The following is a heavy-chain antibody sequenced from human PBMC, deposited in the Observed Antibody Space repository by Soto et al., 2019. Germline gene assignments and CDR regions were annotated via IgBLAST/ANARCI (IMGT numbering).Heavy chain of an antibody. CDR1: GYTFTSYY. CDR3: ARDSESYYYGMDV. J-gene: IGHJ6*02. V-gene: IGHV1-46*01. Sequence: GASVKVSCKASGYTFTSYYMHWVRQAPGQGLEWMGIINPSGGSTSYAQKFQGRVTMTRDTSTSTVYMELNSLRAEDTAVYYCARDSESYYYGMDVWGQGTTVTVSS. CDR2: INPSGGST.